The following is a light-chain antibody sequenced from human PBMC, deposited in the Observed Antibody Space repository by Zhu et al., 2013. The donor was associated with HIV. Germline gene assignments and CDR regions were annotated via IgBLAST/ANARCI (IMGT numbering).Light chain of an antibody. Sequence: ETVLTQSPGTLSLSPGERATLSCRASQTVTSNYLAWYQQKSGQPPRLLIYGASNRATGIPDRFSGSGSGTDFTLTISRLEPDDSAVYFCQQYGDSPPWTFGQGTKVEVK. CDR3: QQYGDSPPWT. V-gene: IGKV3-20*01. CDR2: GAS. CDR1: QTVTSNY. J-gene: IGKJ1*01.